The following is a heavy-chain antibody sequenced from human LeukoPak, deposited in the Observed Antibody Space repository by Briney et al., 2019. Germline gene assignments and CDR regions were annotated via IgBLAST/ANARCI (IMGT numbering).Heavy chain of an antibody. CDR1: GGSFSGYY. V-gene: IGHV4-34*01. CDR2: INHSGST. CDR3: ARTHYYGSGSYYNLRYYYGMDV. Sequence: SETLSLTRAVYGGSFSGYYWSWIRQPPGKGLEWIGEINHSGSTNYNPSLKSRVTISVDTSKNQFSLKLSSVTAADAAVYYCARTHYYGSGSYYNLRYYYGMDVWGKGTTVTVSS. J-gene: IGHJ6*04. D-gene: IGHD3-10*01.